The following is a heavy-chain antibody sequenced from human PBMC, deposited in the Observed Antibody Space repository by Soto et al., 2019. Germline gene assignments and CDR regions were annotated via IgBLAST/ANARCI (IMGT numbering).Heavy chain of an antibody. CDR2: IGTAGDT. Sequence: PGGSLRLSCAASGFTFSSYDMHWVRQATGKGLEWVSAIGTAGDTYYPGSVKGRFTISRENAKNSLYLQMNSLRAGDTAVYYCARDRSSSSWPEAFDIWGQGTTVTVSS. CDR1: GFTFSSYD. J-gene: IGHJ3*02. D-gene: IGHD6-13*01. V-gene: IGHV3-13*01. CDR3: ARDRSSSSWPEAFDI.